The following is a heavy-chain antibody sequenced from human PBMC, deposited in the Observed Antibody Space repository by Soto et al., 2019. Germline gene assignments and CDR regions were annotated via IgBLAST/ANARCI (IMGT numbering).Heavy chain of an antibody. CDR1: GYIFTDHP. V-gene: IGHV1-3*04. CDR2: IATDNGNT. Sequence: QVQLVQSGAEVKEPGASVKVSCKASGYIFTDHPLHWVRQAPGQGLEWMGWIATDNGNTKNSQKFQGRVTITRDTSARTAYMELSSLRSEDTAVYYCARGEDFWGQGTTVTV. CDR3: ARGEDF. J-gene: IGHJ6*02. D-gene: IGHD1-26*01.